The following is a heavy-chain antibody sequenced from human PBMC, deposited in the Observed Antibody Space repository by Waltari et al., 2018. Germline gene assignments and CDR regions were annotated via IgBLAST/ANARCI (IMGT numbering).Heavy chain of an antibody. CDR1: GFTFSAYT. J-gene: IGHJ3*02. D-gene: IGHD3-9*01. CDR2: IGASGGDT. CDR3: AKNSPPGSGLQAFDI. V-gene: IGHV3-23*01. Sequence: EVQLLESGGGLIQPGGSLRLSCAASGFTFSAYTMSWVRQAPGKGLKWVSSIGASGGDTWYADSVKGRFTISRDKSENTLYLQMNSLRAEDTAAYYCAKNSPPGSGLQAFDIWGQGTMVTVSS.